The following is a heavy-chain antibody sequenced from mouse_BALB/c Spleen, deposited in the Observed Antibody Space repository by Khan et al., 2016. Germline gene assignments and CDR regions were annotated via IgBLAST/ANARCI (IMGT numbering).Heavy chain of an antibody. D-gene: IGHD3-3*01. CDR1: GYTFRNYR. V-gene: IGHV9-3*02. Sequence: QIQLVQSGPELKKPGETVKISCKASGYTFRNYRMNWVKQAPGKGLKWMGWININTGEPTYVEEFKGRFAFSLETSASTSYSQINNLKNEDTATYCCARGRDSHIYKWGQRTTPTVSS. CDR2: ININTGEP. CDR3: ARGRDSHIYK. J-gene: IGHJ2*01.